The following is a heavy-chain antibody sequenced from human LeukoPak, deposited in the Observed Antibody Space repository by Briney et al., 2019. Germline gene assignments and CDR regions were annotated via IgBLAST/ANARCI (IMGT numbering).Heavy chain of an antibody. Sequence: GGPLRLSCAASGFTFSSNAMSWVRQAPGKGLEWVSSISGNDGSTYYADSVKGRFTISRDNSKNTLYLQMNSLRAEDTAVYYCAKDPMTTVTTVDSDWGQGTLVTVSS. V-gene: IGHV3-23*01. J-gene: IGHJ4*02. CDR3: AKDPMTTVTTVDSD. CDR1: GFTFSSNA. D-gene: IGHD4-17*01. CDR2: ISGNDGST.